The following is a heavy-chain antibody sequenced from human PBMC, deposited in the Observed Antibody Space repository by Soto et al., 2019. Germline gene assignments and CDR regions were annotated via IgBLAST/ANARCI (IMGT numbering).Heavy chain of an antibody. CDR3: ASLDDY. CDR2: INHSGST. CDR1: GGSFSGYY. D-gene: IGHD3-3*01. V-gene: IGHV4-34*01. J-gene: IGHJ4*02. Sequence: SETLSLTCAVYGGSFSGYYWSWIRQPPGKGLEWIGEINHSGSTNYNPSLKSRVTISVDTSKNQFSLKLSSVTAADTAVYYCASLDDYCGQGTLVTVYS.